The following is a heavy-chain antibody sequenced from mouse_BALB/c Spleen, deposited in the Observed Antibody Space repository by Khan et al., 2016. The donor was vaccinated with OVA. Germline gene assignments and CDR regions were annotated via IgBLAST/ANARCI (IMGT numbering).Heavy chain of an antibody. Sequence: VQLKESGAELVKPGASVKLSCTASAFNIKDTYMHWVKQRPEQGLEWIGRIDPANGNTKYDPKFQGKATITADTSSNTAYLHLSSLTSEDIAVYYCARTNMILGFTYWGQGTLVTVSA. D-gene: IGHD2-4*01. J-gene: IGHJ3*01. V-gene: IGHV14-3*02. CDR3: ARTNMILGFTY. CDR1: AFNIKDTY. CDR2: IDPANGNT.